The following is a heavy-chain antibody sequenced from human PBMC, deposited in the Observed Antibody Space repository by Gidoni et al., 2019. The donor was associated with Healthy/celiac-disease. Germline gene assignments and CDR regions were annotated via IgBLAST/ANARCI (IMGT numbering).Heavy chain of an antibody. CDR2: ISGSGGST. Sequence: EVQLLKSGGGLVQPGGSLRLSCAASGFPFSSYDMSWFRQARGKGVGWVSAISGSGGSTYYADSVKGRFTISRDNSKNTLYLQMNSLRAEDTAVYYCAKDRYYDSTDAFDIWGQGTMVTVSS. CDR1: GFPFSSYD. CDR3: AKDRYYDSTDAFDI. J-gene: IGHJ3*02. D-gene: IGHD3-3*01. V-gene: IGHV3-23*01.